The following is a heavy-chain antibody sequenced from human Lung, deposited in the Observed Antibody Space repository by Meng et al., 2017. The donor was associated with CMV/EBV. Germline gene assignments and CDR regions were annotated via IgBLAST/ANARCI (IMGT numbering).Heavy chain of an antibody. J-gene: IGHJ4*02. D-gene: IGHD5-18*01. V-gene: IGHV7-4-1*02. Sequence: GQWVQSGSELTTPGSAVKVSCRPSGYTFTSYAINWVRQAPGQGPDWMGWIDPNTGNPTYDQGFTGRFVFSLDTSVSTAYLQINSLRADDTAVYYCARDSPLDGYSLLDYWGQGTLVTVSS. CDR2: IDPNTGNP. CDR1: GYTFTSYA. CDR3: ARDSPLDGYSLLDY.